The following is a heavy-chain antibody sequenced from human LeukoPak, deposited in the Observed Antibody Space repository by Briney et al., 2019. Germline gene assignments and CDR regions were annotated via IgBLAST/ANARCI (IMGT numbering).Heavy chain of an antibody. J-gene: IGHJ6*02. D-gene: IGHD2-21*02. V-gene: IGHV1-69*06. CDR1: GDTFSTHA. CDR2: IITVFGTA. Sequence: SVNVSCKASGDTFSTHAINWVRQAPGQGLEWMGGIITVFGTANYGQRFQDRVTITADKSTSTAYMELSSLRSEDTAVYYCARGRDSNYYYCGMDVWGQGTTVTV. CDR3: ARGRDSNYYYCGMDV.